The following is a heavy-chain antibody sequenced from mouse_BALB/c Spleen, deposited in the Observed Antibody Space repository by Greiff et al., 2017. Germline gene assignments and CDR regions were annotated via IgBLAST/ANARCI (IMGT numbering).Heavy chain of an antibody. Sequence: VQLQQSGPELVKPGASVKISCKASGYTFTDYNMHWVKQSHGKSLEWIGYIYPYNGGTGYNQKFKSKATLTVDNSSSTAYMELRSLTSEDSAVYYCARYDGYYWYFDVWGAGTTVTVSS. CDR2: IYPYNGGT. V-gene: IGHV1S29*02. D-gene: IGHD2-3*01. CDR3: ARYDGYYWYFDV. J-gene: IGHJ1*01. CDR1: GYTFTDYN.